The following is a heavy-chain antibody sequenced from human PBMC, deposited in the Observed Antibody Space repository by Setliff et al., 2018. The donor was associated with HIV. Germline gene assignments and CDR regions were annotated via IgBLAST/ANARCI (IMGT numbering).Heavy chain of an antibody. Sequence: PGGSLRLSCAASGFSFSTYGMHWVTVSSGKGLEWVAVISYDGSNKYYADSVKGRFTISRDNSKNTLYLQMNSLRTEDTAVYYCARAILLEWLFNGFDIWGQGTMVTVSS. CDR3: ARAILLEWLFNGFDI. D-gene: IGHD3-3*01. J-gene: IGHJ3*02. CDR2: ISYDGSNK. V-gene: IGHV3-30*19. CDR1: GFSFSTYG.